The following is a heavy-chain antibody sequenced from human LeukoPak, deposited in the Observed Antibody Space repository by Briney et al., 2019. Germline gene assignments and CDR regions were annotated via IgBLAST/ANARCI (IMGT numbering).Heavy chain of an antibody. D-gene: IGHD6-19*01. CDR1: GGTFSSYA. V-gene: IGHV1-69*13. J-gene: IGHJ4*02. Sequence: SVKVSCKASGGTFSSYAISWVRQAPGQGLEWMGGIIPIFGTANYAQKFQGRVTITADESTSTAYMELSSLRSEDTAVYYCARGGYSSGPAYYWGQGTLVTVSS. CDR2: IIPIFGTA. CDR3: ARGGYSSGPAYY.